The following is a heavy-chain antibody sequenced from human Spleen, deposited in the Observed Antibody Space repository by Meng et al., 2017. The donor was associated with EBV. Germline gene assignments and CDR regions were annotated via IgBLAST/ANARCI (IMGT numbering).Heavy chain of an antibody. CDR1: GGSFSGYY. V-gene: IGHV4-34*01. Sequence: QVQLQQGGAGLLKPSETLSLTCAVYGGSFSGYYWSWIRQPPGKGLEWIGEINHSGSTNYNPSLKSRVTISVDTSKNQFSLKLSSVTAADTAVYYCARFDYGSYWFDPWGQGTLVTCYS. CDR3: ARFDYGSYWFDP. CDR2: INHSGST. J-gene: IGHJ5*02. D-gene: IGHD3-16*01.